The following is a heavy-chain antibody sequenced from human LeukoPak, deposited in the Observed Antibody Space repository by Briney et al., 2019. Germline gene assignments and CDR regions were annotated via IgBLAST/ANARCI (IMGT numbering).Heavy chain of an antibody. CDR1: GFTFSSYG. CDR2: ISYDGSNK. CDR3: ARGAYITMIVVVISEIFS. V-gene: IGHV3-30*03. D-gene: IGHD3-22*01. J-gene: IGHJ4*02. Sequence: PGRSLRLSCAASGFTFSSYGMHWVRQAPGKGLEWVAVISYDGSNKYYADSVKGRFTISRDNSKNTLYLQMNSLRAEDTAVYYCARGAYITMIVVVISEIFSWGQGTLVTVSS.